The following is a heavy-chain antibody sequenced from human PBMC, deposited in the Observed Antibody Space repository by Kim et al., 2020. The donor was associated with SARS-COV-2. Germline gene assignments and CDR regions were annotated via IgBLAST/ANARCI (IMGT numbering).Heavy chain of an antibody. V-gene: IGHV4-39*01. Sequence: SETLSLTCTVSGGSISSSSYYWGWIRQPPGKGLEWIGSIYYSGSTYYNPSLKSRVTISVDTSKNQFSLKLSSVTAADTAVYYCARHEPSSGWYLGMGMDVWGQGTTVTVSS. D-gene: IGHD6-19*01. CDR1: GGSISSSSYY. J-gene: IGHJ6*02. CDR3: ARHEPSSGWYLGMGMDV. CDR2: IYYSGST.